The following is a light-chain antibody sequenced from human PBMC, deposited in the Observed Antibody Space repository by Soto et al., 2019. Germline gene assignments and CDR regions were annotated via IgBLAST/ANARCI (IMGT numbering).Light chain of an antibody. V-gene: IGLV1-44*01. CDR1: SSNIGSNT. CDR3: AAWDDSLNGLV. J-gene: IGLJ2*01. Sequence: QSVLTQPPSASGTPGQRVTISCSGSSSNIGSNTVNWYQQLPGTAPKLLISSNNQRPSGVPDRFSGSKSGTSASLAISGLQSEDEADYYCAAWDDSLNGLVFSGGTKLTVL. CDR2: SNN.